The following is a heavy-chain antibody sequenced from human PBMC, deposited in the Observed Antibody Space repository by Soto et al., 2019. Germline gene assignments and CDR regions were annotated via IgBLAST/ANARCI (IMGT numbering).Heavy chain of an antibody. CDR3: AKDLRYCSSTSCYDLDAFDI. J-gene: IGHJ3*02. Sequence: EVQLLESGGGLVQPGGSLRLSCAASGFTFSSYAMSWVRQAPGKGLEWVSAISGSGGSTYYADSVKGRFTISRDNSKNTLYLQMNSLRAEDTAVYYCAKDLRYCSSTSCYDLDAFDIWGQGTMLTVSS. D-gene: IGHD2-2*01. CDR1: GFTFSSYA. V-gene: IGHV3-23*01. CDR2: ISGSGGST.